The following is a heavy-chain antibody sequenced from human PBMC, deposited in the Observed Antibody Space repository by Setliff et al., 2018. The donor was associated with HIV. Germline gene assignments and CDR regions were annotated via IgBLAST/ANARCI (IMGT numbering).Heavy chain of an antibody. D-gene: IGHD7-27*01. CDR3: ARGADYLGIPSYYYYYMDV. CDR2: MNPNSGNT. Sequence: ASVKVSCKASGCTFTSYDIYWVRQATGQGLEWTGWMNPNSGNTGYAQKFQGRVTMTRNTSINTTYMELSRLRSEDTAVYYCARGADYLGIPSYYYYYMDVWGKGTTVTVSS. V-gene: IGHV1-8*01. J-gene: IGHJ6*03. CDR1: GCTFTSYD.